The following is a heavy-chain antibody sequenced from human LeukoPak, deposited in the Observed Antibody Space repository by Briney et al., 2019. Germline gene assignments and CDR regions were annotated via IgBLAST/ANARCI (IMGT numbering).Heavy chain of an antibody. Sequence: PSETLSLTCTVSGGSISSYYWSWIRQPPGKGLEWIGYISYSGRTNFNPSLKRRVTISVDTSKNQFSLKLSSVTAADTAVYYCAREGTAGTNLNWFDPWGQGTLVTVSS. V-gene: IGHV4-59*01. CDR1: GGSISSYY. D-gene: IGHD1-1*01. CDR3: AREGTAGTNLNWFDP. CDR2: ISYSGRT. J-gene: IGHJ5*02.